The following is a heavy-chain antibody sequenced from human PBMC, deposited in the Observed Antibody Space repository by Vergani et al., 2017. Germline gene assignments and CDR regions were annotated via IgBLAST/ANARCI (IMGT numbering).Heavy chain of an antibody. D-gene: IGHD5-24*01. CDR2: IYYSGST. Sequence: QVQLQESGPGLVKPSETLSLTCTVSGGSISSYYWSWIRQPPGKGLEWIGYIYYSGSTNYNPSLKSRVTISVDTSKNQFSLKLSSVTAADTAVYYCARYIRDGYNWVFDYWGQGTLVTVSS. V-gene: IGHV4-59*01. CDR1: GGSISSYY. CDR3: ARYIRDGYNWVFDY. J-gene: IGHJ4*02.